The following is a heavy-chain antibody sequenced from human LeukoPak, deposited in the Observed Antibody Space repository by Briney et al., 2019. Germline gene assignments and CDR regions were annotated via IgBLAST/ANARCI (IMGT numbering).Heavy chain of an antibody. CDR3: TTVFGELLGDY. J-gene: IGHJ4*02. CDR1: GFTFTTYW. D-gene: IGHD3-10*02. Sequence: PGGSLRLSCAASGFAASGFTFTTYWMSWVRQAPGKGLEWVANINQDGNEKYYVASVKGRFTISRDNAKNSMYLQMNRLRAEDTAVYYCTTVFGELLGDYWGQGTLVTVSS. V-gene: IGHV3-7*05. CDR2: INQDGNEK.